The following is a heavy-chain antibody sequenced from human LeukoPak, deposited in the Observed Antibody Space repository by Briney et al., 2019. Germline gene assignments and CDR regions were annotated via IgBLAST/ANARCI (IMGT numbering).Heavy chain of an antibody. D-gene: IGHD2-21*02. CDR3: ASVLYCGADCYSGRYFFDY. J-gene: IGHJ4*02. Sequence: GASVKVSCKASGYTFTSYDMHWVRQAPGQGLEWMGIINPSGDSTSYAQKFQGRVTMTRDTSTSTVYIELSSLRSEDTAVYYCASVLYCGADCYSGRYFFDYWGQGTLVTVFS. V-gene: IGHV1-46*01. CDR1: GYTFTSYD. CDR2: INPSGDST.